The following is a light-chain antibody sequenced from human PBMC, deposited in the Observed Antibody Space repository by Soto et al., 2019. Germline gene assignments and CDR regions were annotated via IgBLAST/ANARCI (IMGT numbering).Light chain of an antibody. CDR3: QQYGSSPT. J-gene: IGKJ4*01. Sequence: EIVLTQSPGTLSLSPGERATLSCRASQSVSSSYLASYQQKPGQAPRLLIYGASSRATGIPDRFSGSGSGTDFTLTISRLEPEDFEVYYCQQYGSSPTFGGGTKVEIK. CDR1: QSVSSSY. CDR2: GAS. V-gene: IGKV3-20*01.